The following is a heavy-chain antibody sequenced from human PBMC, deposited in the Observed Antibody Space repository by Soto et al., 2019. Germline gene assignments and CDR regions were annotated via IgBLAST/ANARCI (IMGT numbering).Heavy chain of an antibody. CDR1: GYTFPSCG. CDR2: ISAYNGNT. J-gene: IGHJ4*02. V-gene: IGHV1-18*01. D-gene: IGHD6-25*01. CDR3: ARDWKSAIAAGLDY. Sequence: ASVKVSCKASGYTFPSCGISWVRQAPGQGLEWMGWISAYNGNTNYAQKVQGRVTMTTDTSTNTAYMELRSLRSDDTAVYYCARDWKSAIAAGLDYWGQGTLVTVSS.